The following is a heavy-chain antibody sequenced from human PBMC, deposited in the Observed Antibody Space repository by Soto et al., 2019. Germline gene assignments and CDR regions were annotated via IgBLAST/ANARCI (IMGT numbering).Heavy chain of an antibody. CDR3: ARGGCTVTTTGSCYYYGMAV. J-gene: IGHJ6*02. Sequence: QVQLQESGPGLVKPSQTLSLTCTVSGGSISSGDYYWSWIRQPPGKGLEWIGYIYYSGSTYYNPSLKSGVTISVDTSKNKFSLKLTSVTAADTAVYYCARGGCTVTTTGSCYYYGMAVGGQGPTFTVSS. V-gene: IGHV4-30-4*01. CDR2: IYYSGST. CDR1: GGSISSGDYY. D-gene: IGHD4-17*01.